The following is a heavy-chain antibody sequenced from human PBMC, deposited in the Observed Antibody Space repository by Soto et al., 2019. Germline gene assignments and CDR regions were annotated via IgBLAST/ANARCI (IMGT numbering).Heavy chain of an antibody. CDR3: ARVNSCRDWFYL. CDR1: GDSVSIASFY. D-gene: IGHD4-4*01. V-gene: IGHV4-61*01. CDR2: IYFSGST. Sequence: SETRYLTCTVSGDSVSIASFYWIWIRQAPGNGLEWIWFIYFSGSTNYNPSLKSRVTMSLDTSKNQFSLKLRSVTPADTAFYFCARVNSCRDWFYLWGHGTLVTVSS. J-gene: IGHJ5*02.